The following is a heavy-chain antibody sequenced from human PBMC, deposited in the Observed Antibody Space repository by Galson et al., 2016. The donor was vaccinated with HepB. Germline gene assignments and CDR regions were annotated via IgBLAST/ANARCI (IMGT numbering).Heavy chain of an antibody. V-gene: IGHV3-7*03. CDR3: ARDPRRGIAVAGTYFDY. CDR1: GFTLSFYW. D-gene: IGHD6-19*01. J-gene: IGHJ4*02. CDR2: IKQDGSEK. Sequence: SLRLSCAASGFTLSFYWLNWVRQAPGKGLEWVANIKQDGSEKYYVDSVKGRFTISRNNAKNSLYLQMNSLRAEDTAVYYCARDPRRGIAVAGTYFDYWGQGTLVTVSS.